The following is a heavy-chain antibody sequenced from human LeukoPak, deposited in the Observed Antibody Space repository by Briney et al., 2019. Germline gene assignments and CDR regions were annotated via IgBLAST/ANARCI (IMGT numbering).Heavy chain of an antibody. CDR3: ARDLFSGSYHPFDY. D-gene: IGHD1-26*01. V-gene: IGHV1-69*13. CDR2: IIPIFGTA. J-gene: IGHJ4*02. CDR1: GGTFSSYA. Sequence: SVKVSCKASGGTFSSYAISRVRQAPGQGLEWMGGIIPIFGTANYAQKFQGRVTITADESTSTAYMELSSLRSEDTAVYYCARDLFSGSYHPFDYWGQGTLVTVSS.